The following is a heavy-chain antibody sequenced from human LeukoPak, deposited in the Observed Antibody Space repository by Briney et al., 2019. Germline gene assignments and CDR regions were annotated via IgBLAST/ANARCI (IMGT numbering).Heavy chain of an antibody. J-gene: IGHJ4*02. CDR2: ISGSGGST. Sequence: PGGSLRLSCAASGFTFSSYAMSWVRQAPGKGLEWVSAISGSGGSTYYADSVKGRFTISRDNSKNTLYLQMNSLRAEDTAVYYCAKWYVSLLLWFGDFDYWGQGTLVTVSS. V-gene: IGHV3-23*01. CDR1: GFTFSSYA. CDR3: AKWYVSLLLWFGDFDY. D-gene: IGHD3-10*01.